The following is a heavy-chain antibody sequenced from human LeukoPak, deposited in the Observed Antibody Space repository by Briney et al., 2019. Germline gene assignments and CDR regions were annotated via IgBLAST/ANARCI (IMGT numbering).Heavy chain of an antibody. CDR2: INWTGGST. V-gene: IGHV3-20*04. Sequence: GGALRLSCAASGFTFDDYGMSWVRQAPGKGLEGVSGINWTGGSTDYADSVKGRFTTSRDNARNSLYLQMNSLRDEDTALYYCARDRGDCSSTSCYPLADYWGQGTLV. CDR3: ARDRGDCSSTSCYPLADY. J-gene: IGHJ4*02. D-gene: IGHD2-2*03. CDR1: GFTFDDYG.